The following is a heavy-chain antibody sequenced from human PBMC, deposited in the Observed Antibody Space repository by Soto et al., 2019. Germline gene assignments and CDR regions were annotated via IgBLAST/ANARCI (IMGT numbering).Heavy chain of an antibody. CDR3: ARDRTTINLVYSYDMDV. D-gene: IGHD3-9*01. J-gene: IGHJ6*02. CDR1: GFTFSNYA. CDR2: ISYDGRTK. Sequence: QVQLVESGGGVVQPGRSLRLSCAASGFTFSNYAMHWVRQAAGKGLEWVAVISYDGRTKYYVDSVKGRFTISRDNSKNTLYLEMNSLRTEDTAVFYCARDRTTINLVYSYDMDVWGQGTTVTVSS. V-gene: IGHV3-30*04.